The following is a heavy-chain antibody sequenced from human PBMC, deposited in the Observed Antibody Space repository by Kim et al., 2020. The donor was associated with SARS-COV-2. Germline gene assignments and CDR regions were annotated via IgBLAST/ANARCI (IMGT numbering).Heavy chain of an antibody. CDR2: IYYSGST. CDR1: GGSISSSSYY. V-gene: IGHV4-39*01. D-gene: IGHD2-2*01. J-gene: IGHJ4*01. Sequence: SETLSLTCTVSGGSISSSSYYWGWIRQPPGKGLEWIGSIYYSGSTYYNPSLKSRVTISVDTSKNQFSLKLSSVTAADTAVYYCARYRGYYCSSTSCHFD. CDR3: ARYRGYYCSSTSCHFD.